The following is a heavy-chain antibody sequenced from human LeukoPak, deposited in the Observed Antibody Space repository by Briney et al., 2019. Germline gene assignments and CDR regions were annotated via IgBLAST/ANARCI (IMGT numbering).Heavy chain of an antibody. V-gene: IGHV4-34*01. CDR3: ARLRLHGYKDY. CDR2: INHSGST. J-gene: IGHJ4*02. CDR1: GGSFSGYY. Sequence: SETLSLTCAVYGGSFSGYYWSWIRQPPGKGLEWIGEINHSGSTNYNPSLKSRVTISVDTSKNQFSLKLSSVTAADTAVYYCARLRLHGYKDYWGQGTLVTVSS. D-gene: IGHD5-24*01.